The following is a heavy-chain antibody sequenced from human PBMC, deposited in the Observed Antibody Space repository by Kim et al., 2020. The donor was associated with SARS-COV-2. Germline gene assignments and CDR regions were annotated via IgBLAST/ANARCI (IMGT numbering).Heavy chain of an antibody. Sequence: ASVKVSCKTSGHFFTRDSIHWVRQAPGQGLEWMGGIDCGNGNTIYSQKFQGRVTFTTDTSASTAYMELSFLRSEDSAVYYCLGGVSFDSSGQGTLFTVFS. J-gene: IGHJ5*01. CDR1: GHFFTRDS. CDR2: IDCGNGNT. D-gene: IGHD3-16*01. CDR3: LGGVSFDS. V-gene: IGHV1-3*01.